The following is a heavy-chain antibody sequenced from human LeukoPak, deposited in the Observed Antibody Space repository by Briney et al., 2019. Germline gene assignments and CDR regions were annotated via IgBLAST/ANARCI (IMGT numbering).Heavy chain of an antibody. CDR1: GFTFNNYA. D-gene: IGHD1-26*01. Sequence: PGGSLRLSCVASGFTFNNYAMTWVRRAPGKGLEWVSAISGSGYSTYYADSVKGRLTISRDNSKNTLYLQMNSLRAEDTALYFCAQWSRYFDYWGQGTLLTVSS. CDR3: AQWSRYFDY. J-gene: IGHJ4*02. V-gene: IGHV3-23*01. CDR2: ISGSGYST.